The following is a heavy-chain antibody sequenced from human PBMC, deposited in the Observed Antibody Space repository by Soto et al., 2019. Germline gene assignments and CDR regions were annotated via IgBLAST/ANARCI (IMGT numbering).Heavy chain of an antibody. J-gene: IGHJ6*02. V-gene: IGHV4-30-2*01. D-gene: IGHD4-17*01. Sequence: SETLSLTCTVSGGSISSGGYCWNWIRQHPGKGLEWIGYIYHSGSTYYNPSLKSRVTISVDRSKNQFSLKLSSVTAADTAVYYCARAHYGDYGYGMDVWGQGTTVTVS. CDR2: IYHSGST. CDR3: ARAHYGDYGYGMDV. CDR1: GGSISSGGYC.